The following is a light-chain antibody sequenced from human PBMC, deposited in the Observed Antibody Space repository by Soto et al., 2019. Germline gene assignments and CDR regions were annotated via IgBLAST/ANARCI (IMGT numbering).Light chain of an antibody. CDR2: GAS. CDR3: QQYGSSLTWT. V-gene: IGKV3-20*01. J-gene: IGKJ1*01. Sequence: EIVVTQSPATLSVSPGERATLSCRASQSVGNKVAWYQHKPGQAPRLLIYGASSRATGIPDRFSGSGSGTDFTLTISRLEPEDFAVYYCQQYGSSLTWTFGQGTKVDIK. CDR1: QSVGNK.